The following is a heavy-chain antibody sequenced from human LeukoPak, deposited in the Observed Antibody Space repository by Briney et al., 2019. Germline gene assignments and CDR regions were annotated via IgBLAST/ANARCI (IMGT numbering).Heavy chain of an antibody. CDR2: ISAYNGNT. V-gene: IGHV1-3*01. J-gene: IGHJ4*02. CDR1: GYTFTSYA. CDR3: ATAPTVTPQEVYYFDY. Sequence: ASVKVSCKASGYTFTSYAMHWVRQAPGQRLEWMGWISAYNGNTNYAQKLQGRVTMTEDTSTDTAYMELSSLRSEDTAVYYCATAPTVTPQEVYYFDYWGQGTLVTVSS. D-gene: IGHD4-17*01.